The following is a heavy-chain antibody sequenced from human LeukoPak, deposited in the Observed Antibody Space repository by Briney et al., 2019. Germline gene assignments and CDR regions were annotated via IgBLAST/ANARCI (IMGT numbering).Heavy chain of an antibody. D-gene: IGHD1-26*01. V-gene: IGHV3-15*01. J-gene: IGHJ4*02. CDR3: ATVKGGSYPWGY. Sequence: GGSLRLSCAASGFTFSNAWMSWVRQAPGKGLEWVGRIKSKTDGGTTDYAAPAKGRFTISRDDSKNTLYLQMHSLKTEDTAVYYCATVKGGSYPWGYWGQGTLVTVSS. CDR1: GFTFSNAW. CDR2: IKSKTDGGTT.